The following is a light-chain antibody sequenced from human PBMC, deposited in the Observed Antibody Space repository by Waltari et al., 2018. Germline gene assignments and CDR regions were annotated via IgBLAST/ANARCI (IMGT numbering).Light chain of an antibody. CDR3: QSYDSSLGGSRV. V-gene: IGLV1-40*01. J-gene: IGLJ1*01. CDR2: GNN. Sequence: QSVLTQPPSVSGAPGQRVTISCTGSSSNIGAGHDVHWYQHLPGTAPKLLIYGNNNRPSGVPDRFSGSKSGTSASLGITGLQAEDEADYYCQSYDSSLGGSRVFGTGTKVTFL. CDR1: SSNIGAGHD.